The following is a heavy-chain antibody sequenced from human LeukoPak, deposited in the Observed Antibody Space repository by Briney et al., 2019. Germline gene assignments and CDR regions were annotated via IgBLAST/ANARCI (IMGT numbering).Heavy chain of an antibody. V-gene: IGHV4-59*01. CDR1: GGSISSYY. J-gene: IGHJ4*02. CDR3: AREKMATGPNYFDH. CDR2: IFYSGST. Sequence: SETLSLTCTVSGGSISSYYWSWIRQPPGKGLEWIGYIFYSGSTNYNPSLKSRVTISVDTSKNQFSLKLSSVTAADTAVYYCAREKMATGPNYFDHWGQGTLVTVSS. D-gene: IGHD5-24*01.